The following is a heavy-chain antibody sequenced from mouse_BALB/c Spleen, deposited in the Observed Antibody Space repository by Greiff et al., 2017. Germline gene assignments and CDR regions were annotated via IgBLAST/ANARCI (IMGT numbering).Heavy chain of an antibody. CDR3: ARDKGDYGSWFAY. D-gene: IGHD1-1*01. CDR1: GFSLTGYG. J-gene: IGHJ3*01. V-gene: IGHV2-6-7*01. Sequence: VQLKESGPGLVAPSQSLSITCTVSGFSLTGYGVNWVRQPPGKGLEWLGMIWGDGSTDYNSALKSRLSISKDNSKSQVFLKMNSLQTDDTARYYCARDKGDYGSWFAYWGQGTLVTVSA. CDR2: IWGDGST.